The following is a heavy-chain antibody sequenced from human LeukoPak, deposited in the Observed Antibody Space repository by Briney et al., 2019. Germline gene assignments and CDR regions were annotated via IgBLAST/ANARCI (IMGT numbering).Heavy chain of an antibody. CDR3: ARPDGPYYYGSGEKYLFDY. CDR1: AATSNTYA. J-gene: IGHJ4*02. V-gene: IGHV1-69*05. CDR2: LFPFFGTA. D-gene: IGHD3-10*01. Sequence: VASVKVTCRLPAATSNTYAITWGRQAPGQGLEWRGGLFPFFGTANYAQKFQGRVTITTDESTSTAYMELSSLRSEDTAVYYCARPDGPYYYGSGEKYLFDYWGQGTLVTVSS.